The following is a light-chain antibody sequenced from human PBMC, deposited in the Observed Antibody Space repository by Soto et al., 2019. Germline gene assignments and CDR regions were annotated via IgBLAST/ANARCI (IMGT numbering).Light chain of an antibody. J-gene: IGLJ1*01. CDR1: GSDISAYNY. V-gene: IGLV2-14*01. CDR3: SSYTSNNFYV. CDR2: EVG. Sequence: QPVLTQPASVSGSPGQSITISCTGTGSDISAYNYVSWYQQHPGKAPKLMIYEVGDRPSGLSNRFSGSKSGNTASLTISRLQAEDEADYYCSSYTSNNFYVFGTGTKLTVL.